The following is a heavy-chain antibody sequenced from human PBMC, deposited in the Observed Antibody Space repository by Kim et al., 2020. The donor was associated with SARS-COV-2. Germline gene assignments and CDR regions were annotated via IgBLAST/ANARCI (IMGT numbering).Heavy chain of an antibody. CDR2: INHSGST. J-gene: IGHJ4*02. V-gene: IGHV4-34*01. Sequence: SETLSLTCAVYGGSFSGYYWSWIRQPPGKGLEWIGEINHSGSTNYNPSLKSRVTISVDTSKNQFSLKLSSVTAADTAVYYCARGRSDYVWGSYRRFDYWGQGTLVTVSS. D-gene: IGHD3-16*02. CDR1: GGSFSGYY. CDR3: ARGRSDYVWGSYRRFDY.